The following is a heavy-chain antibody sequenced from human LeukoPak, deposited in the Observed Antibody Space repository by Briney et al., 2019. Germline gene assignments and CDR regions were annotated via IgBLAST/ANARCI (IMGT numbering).Heavy chain of an antibody. D-gene: IGHD3-3*01. CDR3: AKDSGSGYYDFWSGYSGNWFDP. J-gene: IGHJ5*02. Sequence: GGSLRLSCAASGFTFSSYGMHWVRQAPGKGLEWVAVIWYDGSNKYYADSVKGRFTISRDNSKNTLYLQMNSLRAEDTAVYYCAKDSGSGYYDFWSGYSGNWFDPWGQGTLVTVSS. CDR2: IWYDGSNK. V-gene: IGHV3-33*06. CDR1: GFTFSSYG.